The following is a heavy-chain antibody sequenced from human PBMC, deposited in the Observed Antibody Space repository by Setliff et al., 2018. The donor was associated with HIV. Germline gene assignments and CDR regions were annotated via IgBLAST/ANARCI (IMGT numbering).Heavy chain of an antibody. D-gene: IGHD2-2*01. V-gene: IGHV4-39*07. CDR3: ARDPGGLYCRSTSCQGGCFDP. CDR1: GGSISGSSYY. Sequence: SETLSLTCSVSGGSISGSSYYWGWIRQPPGKGLEWIGSIYYSGNTYYSPSLKTRVTISVDTSKNQLSLKLRSVTAADTAVYYCARDPGGLYCRSTSCQGGCFDPWGQGTLVTVSS. J-gene: IGHJ5*02. CDR2: IYYSGNT.